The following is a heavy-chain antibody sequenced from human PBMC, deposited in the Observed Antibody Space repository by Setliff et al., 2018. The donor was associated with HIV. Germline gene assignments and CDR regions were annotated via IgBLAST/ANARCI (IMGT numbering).Heavy chain of an antibody. CDR3: ARRLLRGVRGPPCFDY. CDR1: GDSITSGHFY. V-gene: IGHV4-39*07. J-gene: IGHJ4*02. CDR2: ILDGRVT. D-gene: IGHD3-10*01. Sequence: SETLSLTCTVSGDSITSGHFYWGWIRQAPGKGLEWIGNILDGRVTFFNPSLRGRVTISVDASKNQVSLNLTSVTAADTAVYYCARRLLRGVRGPPCFDYWGQGTLVTVS.